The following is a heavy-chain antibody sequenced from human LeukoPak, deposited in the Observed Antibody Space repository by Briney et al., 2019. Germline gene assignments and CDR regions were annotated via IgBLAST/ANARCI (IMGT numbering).Heavy chain of an antibody. CDR1: GGSISGSSYF. CDR2: IYYSGNT. J-gene: IGHJ4*02. D-gene: IGHD3-22*01. V-gene: IGHV4-39*01. CDR3: ARLTDYDSSGYSRVVYFDF. Sequence: SETLSLTCAVSGGSISGSSYFWGWIRQPPGKGLEWIGSIYYSGNTYYNPSLKSRVTISVDTSKNQFSLKLSSVTAADTAVYCCARLTDYDSSGYSRVVYFDFWGQGTLVTVSS.